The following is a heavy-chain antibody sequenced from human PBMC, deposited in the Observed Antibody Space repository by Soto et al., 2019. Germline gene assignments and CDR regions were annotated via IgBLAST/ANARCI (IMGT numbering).Heavy chain of an antibody. CDR3: ARGRAVAGTGGAFDI. CDR2: ISSSSSYI. D-gene: IGHD6-19*01. V-gene: IGHV3-21*01. Sequence: GGSLRLSCAASGFTFSSYSMNWVRQAPGKGLEWVSSISSSSSYIYYADSVKGRFTISRDNAKNSLYLQMNSLRAEDTAVYYCARGRAVAGTGGAFDIWGQGTMVTVSS. J-gene: IGHJ3*02. CDR1: GFTFSSYS.